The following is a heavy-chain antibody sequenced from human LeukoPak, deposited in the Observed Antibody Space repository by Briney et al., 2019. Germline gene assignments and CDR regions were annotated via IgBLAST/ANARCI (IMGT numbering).Heavy chain of an antibody. V-gene: IGHV3-7*01. Sequence: GGSLRLSCAVSGFTFSSYRMGWVRQAPGKGLEWVANINEGGNVKFYVDSVKGRFTISRDNTKISLYLQMYSLRAEDTAVYYCARVGKNGWDFDHWGQGTLVTVSS. CDR2: INEGGNVK. J-gene: IGHJ4*02. D-gene: IGHD6-19*01. CDR3: ARVGKNGWDFDH. CDR1: GFTFSSYR.